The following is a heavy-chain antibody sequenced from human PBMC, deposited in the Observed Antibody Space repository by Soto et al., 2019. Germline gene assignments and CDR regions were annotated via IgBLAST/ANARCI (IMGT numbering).Heavy chain of an antibody. V-gene: IGHV1-69*01. D-gene: IGHD3-16*01. CDR1: GGAFGSSA. J-gene: IGHJ3*01. CDR2: IIPVFDKA. Sequence: QVQLLQSGADVTKPWSSVKVSCKTSGGAFGSSAISWVRQAPAQGREWMGEIIPVFDKANYAQNFQGRLTITADEPTGTVFMQLSSLRSEDTAVYFCARLRRDWGDAFDLWGLGTVVPVSS. CDR3: ARLRRDWGDAFDL.